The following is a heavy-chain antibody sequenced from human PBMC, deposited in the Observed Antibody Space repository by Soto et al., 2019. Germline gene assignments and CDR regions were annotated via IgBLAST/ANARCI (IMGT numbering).Heavy chain of an antibody. D-gene: IGHD1-26*01. V-gene: IGHV1-69*13. CDR1: GGTFSSYA. CDR2: IIPIFDTA. J-gene: IGHJ4*02. CDR3: ARDRGSYAIDY. Sequence: ASVKVSCKTSGGTFSSYAISWVRQAPGQGLEWMGGIIPIFDTANYAQKFQGRVTITADESTSTAYMELSSLRSEDTAVYYCARDRGSYAIDYWGQGTLVTVYS.